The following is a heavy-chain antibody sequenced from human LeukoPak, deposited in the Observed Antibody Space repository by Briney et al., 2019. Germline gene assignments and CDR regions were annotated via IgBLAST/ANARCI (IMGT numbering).Heavy chain of an antibody. D-gene: IGHD6-13*01. J-gene: IGHJ4*02. Sequence: PGGSLRLSSAASGFTFSSYGMHWVRQAPGKGLEWVAFIRYDGSNKYYADSVKGRFTISRDNSKNTLYLQMNSLRAEDTAVYYCAKEDSSSWSIDYWGQGTLVTVSS. CDR2: IRYDGSNK. V-gene: IGHV3-30*02. CDR1: GFTFSSYG. CDR3: AKEDSSSWSIDY.